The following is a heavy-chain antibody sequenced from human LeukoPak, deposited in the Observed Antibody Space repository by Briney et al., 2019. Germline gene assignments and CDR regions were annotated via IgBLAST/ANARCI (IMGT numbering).Heavy chain of an antibody. J-gene: IGHJ4*02. CDR3: AGGRYSSWFDY. CDR1: GGSFSGYY. D-gene: IGHD6-13*01. Sequence: SETLSLTCAAYGGSFSGYYWSWIRQPPGKGLEWIGYIYYSGSTNYNPSLKSRVTISVDTSKNQFSLKLSSVTAADTAVYYCAGGRYSSWFDYWGQGTLVTVSS. CDR2: IYYSGST. V-gene: IGHV4-59*01.